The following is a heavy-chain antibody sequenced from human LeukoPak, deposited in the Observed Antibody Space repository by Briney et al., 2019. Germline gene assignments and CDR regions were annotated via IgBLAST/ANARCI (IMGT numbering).Heavy chain of an antibody. CDR1: GFTFSSYG. CDR3: AKDDSAAPFDY. V-gene: IGHV3-30*18. CDR2: ISYDGSNK. D-gene: IGHD2-2*01. Sequence: GSLRLSCAASGFTFSSYGMHWVRQAPGKGLEWVAVISYDGSNKYYADSVKGRFTISRDNSKNTLYLQMNSLRAEDTAVYYCAKDDSAAPFDYWAREPWSPSPQ. J-gene: IGHJ4*02.